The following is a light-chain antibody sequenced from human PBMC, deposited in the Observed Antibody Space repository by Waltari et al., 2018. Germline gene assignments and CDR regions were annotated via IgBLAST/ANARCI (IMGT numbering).Light chain of an antibody. V-gene: IGKV3-20*01. CDR3: QKHNRLPAT. CDR2: GAS. CDR1: QSIGRY. Sequence: EIVLTQSPDTLSLSPGERATLSCRASQSIGRYLVWCQQKPGQAPRLLIYGASTRASGIPDRFSGSGSGTDFSLTISRLEPEDFAVYHCQKHNRLPATFGQGTKVEIK. J-gene: IGKJ1*01.